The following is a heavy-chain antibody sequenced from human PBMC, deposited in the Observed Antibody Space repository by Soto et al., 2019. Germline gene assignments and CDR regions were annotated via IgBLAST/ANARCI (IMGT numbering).Heavy chain of an antibody. CDR2: VDYSGTT. Sequence: QLQLQESGPGLVKPSETLSLTCTVSGGSISSSSYYWAWVRQPPGKGLEWIGSVDYSGTTYYNPSHKSRFTISEDTSKNHFSLRLSSVTAADTAVFYCARLIHCKTTSCYFDYWGPGTLVTVSS. J-gene: IGHJ4*02. V-gene: IGHV4-39*01. CDR1: GGSISSSSYY. CDR3: ARLIHCKTTSCYFDY. D-gene: IGHD2-2*01.